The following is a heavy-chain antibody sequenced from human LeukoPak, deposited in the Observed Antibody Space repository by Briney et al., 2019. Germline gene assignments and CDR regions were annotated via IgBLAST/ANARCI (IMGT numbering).Heavy chain of an antibody. CDR3: ARWSKTAWYFDL. D-gene: IGHD2-8*01. J-gene: IGHJ2*01. CDR1: EFPFSSYG. Sequence: GGSLGLSCQPSEFPFSSYGLSWVRQAQGRGLEWVSAISGSGGSTYYADSVKGRFTISRDNSKNTLYLQMTSLRGEDTAVYYCARWSKTAWYFDLWGRGTLVTVSS. CDR2: ISGSGGST. V-gene: IGHV3-23*01.